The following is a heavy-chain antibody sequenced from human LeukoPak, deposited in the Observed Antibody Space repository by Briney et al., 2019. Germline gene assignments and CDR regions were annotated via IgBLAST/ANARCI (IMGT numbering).Heavy chain of an antibody. CDR3: ATGTHYDLLPF. Sequence: ASVTVSCKVSGYSITELSTHWVRQAPGKGLEWMGGFDPGSGEIIYEQKFQDRVTITEDTSTDTAYMQLSSLTLEDTALYYCATGTHYDLLPFWGQGTLVTVSS. CDR2: FDPGSGEI. CDR1: GYSITELS. J-gene: IGHJ4*02. D-gene: IGHD3-9*01. V-gene: IGHV1-24*01.